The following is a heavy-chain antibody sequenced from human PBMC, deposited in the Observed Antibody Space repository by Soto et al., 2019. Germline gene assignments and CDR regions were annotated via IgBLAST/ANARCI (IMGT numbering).Heavy chain of an antibody. V-gene: IGHV3-23*01. CDR1: GFTFSSCA. Sequence: GGSLRLSCAASGFTFSSCAMSWVHQAPGKGLEWVSVISDNGVYTYYADSVKGRFTISRDNSENTLYLQMNSLRAEDTAVYYCAKAVTAAGIWSAMDVWGQGTTVTVSS. CDR3: AKAVTAAGIWSAMDV. CDR2: ISDNGVYT. J-gene: IGHJ6*02. D-gene: IGHD6-25*01.